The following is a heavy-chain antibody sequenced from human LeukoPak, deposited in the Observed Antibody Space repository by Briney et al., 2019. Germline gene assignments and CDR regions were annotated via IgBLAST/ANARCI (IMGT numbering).Heavy chain of an antibody. CDR3: ARGLHSYRLRKYYYMDV. CDR1: RYTFTGYY. J-gene: IGHJ6*03. CDR2: MNPNSGNT. Sequence: ASVKVSCKTSRYTFTGYYMHWVRQAPGQGLEWMGWMNPNSGNTGYAQKFQGRVTMTRNTSISTAYMELSSLRSEDTAVYYCARGLHSYRLRKYYYMDVWGKGTTVTISS. V-gene: IGHV1-8*02. D-gene: IGHD4-17*01.